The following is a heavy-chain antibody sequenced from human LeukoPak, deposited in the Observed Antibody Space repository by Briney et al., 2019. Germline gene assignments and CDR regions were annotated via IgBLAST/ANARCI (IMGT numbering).Heavy chain of an antibody. Sequence: GGSLRLSCAASGFTFSSYEMNWVRQAPGKGLEWVSYISSSGSTIYYADSVKGRFTISRDNAENSLYLQMNSLRAEDTAVYYCARVIYLGYCSGGSCYGGYYYMDVWGKGTTVTISS. CDR1: GFTFSSYE. CDR2: ISSSGSTI. D-gene: IGHD2-15*01. V-gene: IGHV3-48*03. J-gene: IGHJ6*03. CDR3: ARVIYLGYCSGGSCYGGYYYMDV.